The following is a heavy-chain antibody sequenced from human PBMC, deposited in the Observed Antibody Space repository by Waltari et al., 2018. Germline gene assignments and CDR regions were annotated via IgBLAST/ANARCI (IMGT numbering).Heavy chain of an antibody. D-gene: IGHD6-19*01. CDR3: AKDRYSSGWYAPLSPDY. CDR2: ISGSGGST. Sequence: EVQLLESGGGLVQPGGSLRLSCAASGFTFSSYAMSWVRQAPGKGLEWVSAISGSGGSTYYADSVKGRFTISRDNSKNTLYLQMNSLRAEDTAVYYCAKDRYSSGWYAPLSPDYWGQGTLVTVSS. V-gene: IGHV3-23*01. J-gene: IGHJ4*02. CDR1: GFTFSSYA.